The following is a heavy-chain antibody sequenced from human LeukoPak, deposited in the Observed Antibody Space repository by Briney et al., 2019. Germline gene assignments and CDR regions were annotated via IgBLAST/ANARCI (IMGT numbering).Heavy chain of an antibody. Sequence: ASAKVSCKPSGYTFTGYYMQCVRHAPGQGRERRGWINPNSGGTNYAQKFQGRVTMTRDTSISTAYMELSRLRSDDTAVYYCARAGGYDRNWFDPWGQGTLVTVSS. CDR2: INPNSGGT. J-gene: IGHJ5*02. CDR3: ARAGGYDRNWFDP. D-gene: IGHD5-12*01. CDR1: GYTFTGYY. V-gene: IGHV1-2*02.